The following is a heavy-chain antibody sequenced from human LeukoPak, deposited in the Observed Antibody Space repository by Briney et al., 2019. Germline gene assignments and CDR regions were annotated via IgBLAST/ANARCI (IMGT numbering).Heavy chain of an antibody. D-gene: IGHD3-10*01. Sequence: PSETLSLTCAVYGGSFSDYYWSWIRQPPGKGLEWIGYIYYSGSTNYNPSLKSRVTISVDTSKNQFSLKLSSVTAADTAVYYCARDLYYGSAFDPWGQGTLVTVSS. J-gene: IGHJ5*02. CDR2: IYYSGST. CDR3: ARDLYYGSAFDP. V-gene: IGHV4-59*01. CDR1: GGSFSDYY.